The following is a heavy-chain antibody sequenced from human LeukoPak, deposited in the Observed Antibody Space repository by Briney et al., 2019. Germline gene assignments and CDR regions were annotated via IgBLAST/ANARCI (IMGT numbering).Heavy chain of an antibody. CDR2: IKQDGSEK. CDR3: ARDQLWFGELLFDY. D-gene: IGHD3-10*01. Sequence: GGSLRLSCAASVFTFSSYWISWVRQAPGKGLEWVANIKQDGSEKYYVDSVKGRFTISRDNAKNSLYLQMNSLRAEDTAVYYCARDQLWFGELLFDYWGQGTLVTVSS. CDR1: VFTFSSYW. J-gene: IGHJ4*02. V-gene: IGHV3-7*04.